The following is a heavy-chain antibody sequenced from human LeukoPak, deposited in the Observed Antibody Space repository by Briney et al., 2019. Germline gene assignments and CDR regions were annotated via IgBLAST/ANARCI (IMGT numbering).Heavy chain of an antibody. CDR1: GFTFSNAW. V-gene: IGHV3-15*01. D-gene: IGHD1-26*01. Sequence: GGSLRLPCAASGFTFSNAWMSWVRQAPGKGLEWVGRIKSKTDGGTTDYAAPVKGRFTISRDDSKNTLYLQMNSLKTEDTAVYYCTTARSSWSNWFDPWGQGTLVTVSS. CDR2: IKSKTDGGTT. CDR3: TTARSSWSNWFDP. J-gene: IGHJ5*02.